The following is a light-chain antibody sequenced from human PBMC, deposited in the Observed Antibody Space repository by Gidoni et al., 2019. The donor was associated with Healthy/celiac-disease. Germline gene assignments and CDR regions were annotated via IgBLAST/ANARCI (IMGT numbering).Light chain of an antibody. V-gene: IGKV3-15*01. CDR2: GAT. CDR3: QQYNNWPPLT. J-gene: IGKJ4*01. Sequence: EIVMTQSPATLSVSPGERATLSCRARQSVSSHLAWYQQKPGQAPRLLNYGATTRATGIPARFSGSGSGTEFTLTISSLQSEDFAVYYCQQYNNWPPLTFGGGTKVEIK. CDR1: QSVSSH.